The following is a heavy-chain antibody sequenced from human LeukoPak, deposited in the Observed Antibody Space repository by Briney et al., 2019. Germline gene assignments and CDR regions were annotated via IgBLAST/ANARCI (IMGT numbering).Heavy chain of an antibody. CDR3: AKTGPGTTTFDAFDI. Sequence: GGSLRLSCPASAFTYSNYVMSWVRQAPGKGGEWVSTISASGERTYHADSVRGRFTISRGNSKNTLRLQMNSLRAEDTAVYYCAKTGPGTTTFDAFDIWGQGTVVTVSS. CDR2: ISASGERT. V-gene: IGHV3-23*01. J-gene: IGHJ3*02. CDR1: AFTYSNYV. D-gene: IGHD4-17*01.